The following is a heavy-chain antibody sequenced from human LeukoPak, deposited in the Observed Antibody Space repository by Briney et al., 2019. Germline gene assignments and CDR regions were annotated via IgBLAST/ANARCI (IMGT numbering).Heavy chain of an antibody. CDR2: TSPDEGLK. CDR1: GFTFANYV. Sequence: GGSLRLSCAASGFTFANYVTHWVRQAPGKGLEWVAVTSPDEGLKFYGDSVKGRFTISRDNARNSLYLQMNSLRDEDMAIYYCARDGSGSALPFDYWGQGTLVTVSS. J-gene: IGHJ4*02. CDR3: ARDGSGSALPFDY. D-gene: IGHD3-10*01. V-gene: IGHV3-30*04.